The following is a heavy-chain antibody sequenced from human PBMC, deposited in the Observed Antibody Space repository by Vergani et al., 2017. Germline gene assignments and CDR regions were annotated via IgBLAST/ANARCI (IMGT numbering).Heavy chain of an antibody. V-gene: IGHV3-33*08. Sequence: VQLVESGGGVVQPGRSLRLSCAASGFTFSSYGMHWVRQAPGKGLEWVAVIWYDGSNKYYADSVEGRFTISRDNSKNTLYLQMNSLRAEDTAVYYCARDHYDILTGYYSAYYYGMDVWGQGTTVTVSS. CDR3: ARDHYDILTGYYSAYYYGMDV. J-gene: IGHJ6*02. D-gene: IGHD3-9*01. CDR2: IWYDGSNK. CDR1: GFTFSSYG.